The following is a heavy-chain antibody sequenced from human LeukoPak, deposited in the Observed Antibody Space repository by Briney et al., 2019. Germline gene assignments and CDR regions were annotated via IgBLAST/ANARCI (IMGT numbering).Heavy chain of an antibody. CDR2: ISSSSSYT. D-gene: IGHD3-22*01. Sequence: KPGGSLRLSCAASGFTFSDYYMSWIRQAPGKGLEWVSYISSSSSYTNYADSVKGRFTISRDNAKNSLYLQMDSLRAEDTAVYYCARGATVAYYDSSGYYYGAFDIWGQGTMVTVSS. CDR3: ARGATVAYYDSSGYYYGAFDI. CDR1: GFTFSDYY. J-gene: IGHJ3*02. V-gene: IGHV3-11*05.